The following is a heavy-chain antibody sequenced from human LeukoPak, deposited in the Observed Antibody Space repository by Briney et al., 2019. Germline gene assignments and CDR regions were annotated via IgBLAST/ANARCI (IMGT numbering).Heavy chain of an antibody. Sequence: ASVKVSCKASGYIFTDYGLTWVRQAPRQGPEWMGWISANNGNTNYAQKFQGRVTMTTDTPTTTAHMELRSLTSDDTAVYYCARTPGVERSFDYWGQGTLVTVSS. CDR3: ARTPGVERSFDY. D-gene: IGHD1-1*01. V-gene: IGHV1-18*01. J-gene: IGHJ4*02. CDR1: GYIFTDYG. CDR2: ISANNGNT.